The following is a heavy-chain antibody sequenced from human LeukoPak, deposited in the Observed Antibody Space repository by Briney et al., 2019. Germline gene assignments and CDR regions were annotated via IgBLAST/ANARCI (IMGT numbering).Heavy chain of an antibody. CDR1: GFTFRSYW. Sequence: GGSLRLSCAASGFTFRSYWMHWVRQGPGKGLVWVSRSNSDGSSTSHADSVKGRFTISRDNAKNTLYPQMNSLRAEDTAVYYCAREARDGYNSAAFDIWGQGTMVTVSS. V-gene: IGHV3-74*01. CDR2: SNSDGSST. J-gene: IGHJ3*02. CDR3: AREARDGYNSAAFDI. D-gene: IGHD5-24*01.